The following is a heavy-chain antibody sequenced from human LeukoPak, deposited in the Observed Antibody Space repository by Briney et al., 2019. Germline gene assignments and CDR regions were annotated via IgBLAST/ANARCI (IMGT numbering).Heavy chain of an antibody. V-gene: IGHV1-69*13. Sequence: SVKVSCKASGGTFSSYAISWVRQAPGQGLEWMGGIIPIVGTAKYAQKFQGRVTITADESTSTAYMELRSLRSEDTAVYYCARATVTTFNWFDPWGQGTLVTVSS. J-gene: IGHJ5*02. CDR2: IIPIVGTA. CDR1: GGTFSSYA. CDR3: ARATVTTFNWFDP. D-gene: IGHD4-17*01.